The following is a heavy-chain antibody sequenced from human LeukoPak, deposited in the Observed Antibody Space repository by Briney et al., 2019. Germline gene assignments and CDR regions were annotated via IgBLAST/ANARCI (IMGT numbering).Heavy chain of an antibody. Sequence: GGSLRLSSAASGFTFFNYVMHWVRQAPGKGLDWVAVIWNDGSYKYYADPVKGRFTISRDNPKNTLYLQMNSLRAEDTAIYYCAKVVQYTASTGTGLDYWGQGTLVTVSS. CDR1: GFTFFNYV. CDR3: AKVVQYTASTGTGLDY. CDR2: IWNDGSYK. J-gene: IGHJ4*02. D-gene: IGHD6-13*01. V-gene: IGHV3-33*06.